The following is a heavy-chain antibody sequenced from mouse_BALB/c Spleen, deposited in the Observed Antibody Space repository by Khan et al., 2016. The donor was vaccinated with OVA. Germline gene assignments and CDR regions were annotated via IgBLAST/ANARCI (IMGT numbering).Heavy chain of an antibody. J-gene: IGHJ4*01. CDR3: ATYGNFYAMDY. Sequence: EVELVESGGGLVQPGGSRKLSCAASGFTFSSFGMHWVRQAPERGLEWVAYISSGSSTIYYAATMKGRFTITRDTPKNTLFLQMTSLRSEDTAMXYCATYGNFYAMDYWGQGTSVTVSS. V-gene: IGHV5-17*02. CDR2: ISSGSSTI. CDR1: GFTFSSFG. D-gene: IGHD2-1*01.